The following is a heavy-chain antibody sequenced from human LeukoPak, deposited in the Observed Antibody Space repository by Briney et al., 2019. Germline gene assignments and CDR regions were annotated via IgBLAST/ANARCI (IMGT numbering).Heavy chain of an antibody. Sequence: GGSLRLSCAASGFTFSSYAMSWVRQAPGKGLEWVSAISGSGGSTYYADSVKGRFTISRDNSKNTLYLQMNSLRAEDTAVYYCAKFSSVTMVRGVSAIDYWGQGTLVTVSS. D-gene: IGHD3-10*01. CDR3: AKFSSVTMVRGVSAIDY. CDR2: ISGSGGST. CDR1: GFTFSSYA. J-gene: IGHJ4*02. V-gene: IGHV3-23*01.